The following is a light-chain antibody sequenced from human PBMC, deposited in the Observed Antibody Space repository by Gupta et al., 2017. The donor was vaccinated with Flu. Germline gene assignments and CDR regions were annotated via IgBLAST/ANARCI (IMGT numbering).Light chain of an antibody. J-gene: IGKJ4*01. CDR2: DAS. V-gene: IGKV3-11*01. CDR3: HERSTWPLT. Sequence: EIVLTQSPATLSAAPGERVTLSCKSNETIREALGWHQQRPGQVPRLLIFDASNRAPRVPDRFNGSGSVTDFTLTIMSLEPEDFAVYYFHERSTWPLTFGGGTKVEIK. CDR1: ETIREA.